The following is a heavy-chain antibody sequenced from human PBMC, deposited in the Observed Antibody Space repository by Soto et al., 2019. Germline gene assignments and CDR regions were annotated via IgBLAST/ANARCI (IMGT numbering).Heavy chain of an antibody. J-gene: IGHJ4*02. CDR1: GFTFSSYA. V-gene: IGHV3-23*01. CDR3: AKAGTHSYFDY. D-gene: IGHD1-1*01. CDR2: LSVSGDNT. Sequence: GSLRLSFAASGFTFSSYAMTWVRQAPGKGLEWVSSLSVSGDNTYYADSVKGRLTISRDNSKNTFYLQMSSLRADDKAEYYCAKAGTHSYFDYWGLGTLVRSPQ.